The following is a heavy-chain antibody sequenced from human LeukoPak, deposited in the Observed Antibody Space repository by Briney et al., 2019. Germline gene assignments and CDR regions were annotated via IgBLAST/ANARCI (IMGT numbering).Heavy chain of an antibody. CDR2: INTSGGST. D-gene: IGHD2-15*01. V-gene: IGHV1-46*01. CDR3: ARDGVLIVVVPAAPYCSGGSCYSRAGWFDP. Sequence: ASVKVSCKASGYTFTSYYMHLVRRAPGQGLEWMGIINTSGGSTSYAQKFRGRVTMTRDTSTSTVYMELSSLRSEDTAVYYCARDGVLIVVVPAAPYCSGGSCYSRAGWFDPWGQGTLVTVSS. CDR1: GYTFTSYY. J-gene: IGHJ5*02.